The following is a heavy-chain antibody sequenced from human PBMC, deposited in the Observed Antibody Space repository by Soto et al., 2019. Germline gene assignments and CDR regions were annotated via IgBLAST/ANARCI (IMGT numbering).Heavy chain of an antibody. Sequence: PGGSLRLSCAASGFTFSSYAMSWVRQAPGKGLEWVSAISGSGGSTYYADSVKGRFTISRDNSKNTLYLQMNSLRAEDTAVYYCALYYYDSSGYAPFDYWGQGTLVTVSS. D-gene: IGHD3-22*01. CDR2: ISGSGGST. CDR3: ALYYYDSSGYAPFDY. J-gene: IGHJ4*02. V-gene: IGHV3-23*01. CDR1: GFTFSSYA.